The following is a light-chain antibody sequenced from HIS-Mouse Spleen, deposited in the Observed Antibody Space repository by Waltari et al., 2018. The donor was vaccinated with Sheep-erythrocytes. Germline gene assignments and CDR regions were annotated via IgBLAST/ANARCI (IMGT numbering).Light chain of an antibody. CDR2: EVS. V-gene: IGLV2-8*01. J-gene: IGLJ3*02. CDR1: SSDVGGHNY. Sequence: QSALTQPPSASGSPGQSVTISCTGTSSDVGGHNYVSWYQQHPGNAPKLMIYEVSQRPSGVPERFSGSKSGNTASLTVSGLQAEDEADYYCSSYAGSNNWVFGGGTKLTVL. CDR3: SSYAGSNNWV.